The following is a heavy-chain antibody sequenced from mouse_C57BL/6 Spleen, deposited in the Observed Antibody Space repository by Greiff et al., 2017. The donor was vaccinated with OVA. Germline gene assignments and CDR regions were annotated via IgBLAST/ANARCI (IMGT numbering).Heavy chain of an antibody. V-gene: IGHV5-2*01. D-gene: IGHD2-3*01. CDR2: INSDGGST. CDR3: ARQIYDGYYGYFDV. Sequence: DVKLVESGGGLVQPGESLKLSCESNEYEFPSHDMSWVRKTPEKRLELVAAINSDGGSTYYPDTMERRFIISRDNTKKTLYLQMSSLRSEDTALYYCARQIYDGYYGYFDVWGTGTTVTVSS. J-gene: IGHJ1*03. CDR1: EYEFPSHD.